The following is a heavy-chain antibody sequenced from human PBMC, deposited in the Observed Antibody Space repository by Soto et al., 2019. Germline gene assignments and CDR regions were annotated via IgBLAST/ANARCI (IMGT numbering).Heavy chain of an antibody. CDR1: GGSISSSSYY. J-gene: IGHJ5*02. D-gene: IGHD2-21*02. Sequence: QLQLQESGPGLVKPSETLSLTCTVSGGSISSSSYYWGWIRQPPGKGLEWIGSIYYSGSTYYNPSLKSRVTISVDTSKTQFSLKLSSVTAADTAVYYCARRSVTGHPKIHNWFDPWGQGTLVTVSS. CDR2: IYYSGST. CDR3: ARRSVTGHPKIHNWFDP. V-gene: IGHV4-39*01.